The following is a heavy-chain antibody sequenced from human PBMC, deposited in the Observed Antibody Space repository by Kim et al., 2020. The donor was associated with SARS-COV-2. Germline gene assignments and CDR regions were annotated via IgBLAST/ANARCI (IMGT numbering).Heavy chain of an antibody. CDR1: GFTFSNVW. CDR3: ARGDYYYDF. Sequence: GGSLRLSCAASGFTFSNVWMNWVRQAPGKGLEWVANINQDGNHKYYVGSVKGRFTISRDNAKNSLYLQMNSLRSDDAAVYYCARGDYYYDFWGQGTLVAVSS. V-gene: IGHV3-7*04. J-gene: IGHJ4*02. D-gene: IGHD3-22*01. CDR2: INQDGNHK.